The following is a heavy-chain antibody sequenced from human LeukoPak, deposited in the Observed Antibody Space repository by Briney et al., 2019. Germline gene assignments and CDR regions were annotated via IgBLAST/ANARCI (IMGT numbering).Heavy chain of an antibody. CDR2: ISSTSSYI. CDR1: GFTFSSYS. Sequence: GGSLRLSCAASGFTFSSYSMNWVRQAPGKGLEWVSSISSTSSYIYYADSVKGRFTISRDNAKNSLYLQMNSLRAEDTAVYYCAKSTTPLRFLEWLPDYWGQGTLVTVSS. J-gene: IGHJ4*02. V-gene: IGHV3-21*04. D-gene: IGHD3-3*01. CDR3: AKSTTPLRFLEWLPDY.